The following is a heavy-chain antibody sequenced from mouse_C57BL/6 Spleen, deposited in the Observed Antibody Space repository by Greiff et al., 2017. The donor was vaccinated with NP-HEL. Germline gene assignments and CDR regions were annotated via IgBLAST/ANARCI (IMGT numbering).Heavy chain of an antibody. V-gene: IGHV1-69*01. D-gene: IGHD1-1*01. Sequence: QVHVKQPGAELVMPGASVKLSCKASGYTFTSYWMHWVKQRPGQGLEWIGEIDPSDSYTNYNQKFKGKSTLTVDKSSSTAYMQLSSLTSEDSAVYYCARTDPTVVSDYWGQGTSVTVSS. CDR3: ARTDPTVVSDY. CDR1: GYTFTSYW. CDR2: IDPSDSYT. J-gene: IGHJ4*01.